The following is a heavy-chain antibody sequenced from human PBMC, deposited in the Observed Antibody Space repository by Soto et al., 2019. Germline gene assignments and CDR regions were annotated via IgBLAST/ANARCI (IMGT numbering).Heavy chain of an antibody. CDR3: ARADYYDSSGYFDY. J-gene: IGHJ4*02. V-gene: IGHV3-7*03. Sequence: PGGSLRLSCAASGFTFSNFWMSWVRQAPGKGLEWVANIKQDGSEKKYVDSVKGRFTISRDNAKNSLFLQMYSLRSEDTAVYYCARADYYDSSGYFDYWGQGTLVTVSS. CDR2: IKQDGSEK. D-gene: IGHD3-22*01. CDR1: GFTFSNFW.